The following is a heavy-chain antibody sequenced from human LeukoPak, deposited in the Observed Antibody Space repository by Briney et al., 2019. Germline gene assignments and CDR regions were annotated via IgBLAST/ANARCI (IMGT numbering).Heavy chain of an antibody. CDR3: ARHFRSIPSNV. CDR1: GASISSSSYY. V-gene: IGHV4-39*01. J-gene: IGHJ6*02. Sequence: SETLSLTCRVSGASISSSSYYWAWICQPPGRGLEWIGTIHYSGSTDYNPSLNSRVTISVDTSKSLFSLNLRSVTAADTALYYCARHFRSIPSNVRGQGATVTVSS. CDR2: IHYSGST.